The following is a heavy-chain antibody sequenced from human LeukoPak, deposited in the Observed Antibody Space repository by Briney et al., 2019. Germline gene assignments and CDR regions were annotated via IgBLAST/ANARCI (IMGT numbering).Heavy chain of an antibody. CDR3: AIFQISTSWAEYFQH. Sequence: ASVKVSCKASGGTFSRYAISCVRQAPGQGLEWMGGIIPIFGTANYAQKFQGRVTITADESTSTAYMELSSLRAEDTAIYYCAIFQISTSWAEYFQHWGQGTLVTVSS. D-gene: IGHD6-13*01. J-gene: IGHJ1*01. V-gene: IGHV1-69*13. CDR2: IIPIFGTA. CDR1: GGTFSRYA.